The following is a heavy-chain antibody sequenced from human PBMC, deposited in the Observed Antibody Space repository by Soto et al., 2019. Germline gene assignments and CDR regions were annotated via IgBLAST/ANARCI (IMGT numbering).Heavy chain of an antibody. V-gene: IGHV1-8*01. CDR1: GYTFTSYD. CDR3: ARVHSPEGIVVVVAAAYWYFDL. J-gene: IGHJ2*01. Sequence: ASVKVSCKASGYTFTSYDINWVRQATGQGLEWMGWMNPNSGNTGYAQKFQGRVTMTRNTSISTAYMELSSLRSEDTAVYYCARVHSPEGIVVVVAAAYWYFDLWGRGTRVTVSS. CDR2: MNPNSGNT. D-gene: IGHD2-15*01.